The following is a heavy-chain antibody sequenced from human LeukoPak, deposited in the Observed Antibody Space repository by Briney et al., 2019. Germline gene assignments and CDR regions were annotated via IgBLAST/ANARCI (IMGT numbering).Heavy chain of an antibody. CDR3: AREGRYYYYYMDV. CDR1: GYTFTSFY. V-gene: IGHV1-2*02. Sequence: EASVKVSCKASGYTFTSFYIHWVRQAPGQGLEWVGWINPNSGGTNYAQKFQGRVTMTRDTSISTAYMELSRLLSGDTAVYYCAREGRYYYYYMDVWGKGTTVTVSS. CDR2: INPNSGGT. J-gene: IGHJ6*03.